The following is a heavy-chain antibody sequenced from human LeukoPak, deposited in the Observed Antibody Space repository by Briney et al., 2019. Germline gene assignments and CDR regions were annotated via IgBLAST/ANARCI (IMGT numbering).Heavy chain of an antibody. CDR1: GDSISTYY. Sequence: SETLSLTCTVSGDSISTYYWTWIRQPPGKGLEWSGYIYYSGSTNYNPSLKSRVTISVDTSKNQFSLKMSSVTAADTAVYYCAREGGDFWSGYYFDYWGQGTLVTVSS. V-gene: IGHV4-59*01. CDR3: AREGGDFWSGYYFDY. D-gene: IGHD3-3*01. CDR2: IYYSGST. J-gene: IGHJ4*02.